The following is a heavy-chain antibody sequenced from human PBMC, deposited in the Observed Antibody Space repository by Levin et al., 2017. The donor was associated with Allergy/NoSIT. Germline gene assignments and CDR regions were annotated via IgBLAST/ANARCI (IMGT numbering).Heavy chain of an antibody. Sequence: SCVASGFTFSSYRMSWVRQAPGKGLEWVSYISSTSSNSSIHYSDSVKGRFTISRDNAKNSLYLQMNSLRVEDTAVYYCARAAGLTGTIRYRWFDPWGQGTLVTVSS. V-gene: IGHV3-48*04. CDR1: GFTFSSYR. CDR3: ARAAGLTGTIRYRWFDP. D-gene: IGHD1-7*01. J-gene: IGHJ5*02. CDR2: ISSTSSNSSI.